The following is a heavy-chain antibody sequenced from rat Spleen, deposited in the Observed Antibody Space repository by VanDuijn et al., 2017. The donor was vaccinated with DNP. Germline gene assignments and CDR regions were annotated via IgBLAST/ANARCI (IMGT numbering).Heavy chain of an antibody. CDR3: ATRDYCSDY. CDR2: ITSSGGST. CDR1: GFTFNNYW. J-gene: IGHJ2*01. V-gene: IGHV5-31*01. D-gene: IGHD1-7*01. Sequence: EVHLVESGGDLVQPGRSLNLSCVASGFTFNNYWMTWIRQVPGKGLEWVASITSSGGSTYYPDSVKGRLTISTTKPTTTLSQQMTNLRSPATAPPNCATRDYCSDYWPHRVIITPPS.